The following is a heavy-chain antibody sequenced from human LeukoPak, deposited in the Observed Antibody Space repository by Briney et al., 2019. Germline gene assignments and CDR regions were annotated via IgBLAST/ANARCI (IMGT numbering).Heavy chain of an antibody. V-gene: IGHV1-2*04. CDR3: ARYSNYVGYYYGMDV. Sequence: ASVKVSCKASGYTFTGYYIHWVRQAPGQGLEWMGWINPNSGGTNYAQKFQGWVTMTRDTSISTAYMELSRLRSDDTAVYYCARYSNYVGYYYGMDVWGQGTTVTVSS. CDR1: GYTFTGYY. CDR2: INPNSGGT. D-gene: IGHD4-11*01. J-gene: IGHJ6*02.